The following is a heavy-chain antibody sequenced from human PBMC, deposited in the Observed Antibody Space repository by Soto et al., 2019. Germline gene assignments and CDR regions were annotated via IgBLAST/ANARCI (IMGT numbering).Heavy chain of an antibody. CDR2: IYYSGST. Sequence: SETLSLTCTVSGGSISSYYWSWIRQPPGKGLEWIGYIYYSGSTNYNPSLKSRVTISVDTSKNQFSLKLSSVTAADTAVYYCARSSAYYYDSSGYYFVIWGQGTLVTVSS. CDR3: ARSSAYYYDSSGYYFVI. D-gene: IGHD3-22*01. V-gene: IGHV4-59*01. J-gene: IGHJ4*02. CDR1: GGSISSYY.